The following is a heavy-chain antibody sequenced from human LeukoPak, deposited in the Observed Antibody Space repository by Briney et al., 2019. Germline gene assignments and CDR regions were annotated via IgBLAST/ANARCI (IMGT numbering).Heavy chain of an antibody. CDR2: ISSSSYI. V-gene: IGHV3-21*01. CDR1: GFTFSSYS. D-gene: IGHD3-22*01. J-gene: IGHJ4*02. CDR3: ARDRHKYNYDSGGYPPY. Sequence: GGSLRLSCAASGFTFSSYSMNWVRQAPGKGLEWVSSISSSSYIYYADSVKGRFTISRDNAKNSLYPQMNTLRAEDTAVYYCARDRHKYNYDSGGYPPYWGQGTLVTVSS.